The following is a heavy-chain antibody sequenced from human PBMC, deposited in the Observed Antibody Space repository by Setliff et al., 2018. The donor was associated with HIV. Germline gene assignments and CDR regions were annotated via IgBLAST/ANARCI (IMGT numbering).Heavy chain of an antibody. CDR1: GSNFTNYG. CDR2: ISVYNGNT. V-gene: IGHV1-18*01. CDR3: ARDVYFTFSGKFIRHYLDV. D-gene: IGHD1-1*01. Sequence: ASVKVSCKASGSNFTNYGIGWVRQAPGQGLEYLGWISVYNGNTKYAQKVQGRVTMTTDTSTSTAYMDLSSLTSEDTAVYYCARDVYFTFSGKFIRHYLDVWGKGTTVTVSS. J-gene: IGHJ6*03.